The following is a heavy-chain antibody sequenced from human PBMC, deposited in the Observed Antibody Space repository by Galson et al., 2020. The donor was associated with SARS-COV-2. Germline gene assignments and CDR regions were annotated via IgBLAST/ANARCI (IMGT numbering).Heavy chain of an antibody. CDR1: GYTFTSYG. J-gene: IGHJ6*02. D-gene: IGHD1-26*01. Sequence: ASVKVSCKASGYTFTSYGISWVRQAPGQGLEWMGWISAYNGNTNYAQKLQGRVTMTTDTSTSTAYMELRSLRSDDTAVYYCARAPGAILRGYYYYYGMDVWGQGTTVTVSS. CDR3: ARAPGAILRGYYYYYGMDV. CDR2: ISAYNGNT. V-gene: IGHV1-18*01.